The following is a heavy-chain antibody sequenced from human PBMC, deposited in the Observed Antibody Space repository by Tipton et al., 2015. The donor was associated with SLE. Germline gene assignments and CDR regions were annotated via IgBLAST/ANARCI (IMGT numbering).Heavy chain of an antibody. CDR3: ARGHSVTFGGAIRGWFDP. CDR2: FNHSGST. J-gene: IGHJ5*02. CDR1: GGSFSGYY. V-gene: IGHV4-34*01. Sequence: TLSLTCAVYGGSFSGYYWSWIRQPPGKGLEWIGEFNHSGSTNYNPSLKSRVTISVDTSKNQFSLKLSSVTAAVKAVYYCARGHSVTFGGAIRGWFDPWGQGTLVTVSS. D-gene: IGHD3-16*01.